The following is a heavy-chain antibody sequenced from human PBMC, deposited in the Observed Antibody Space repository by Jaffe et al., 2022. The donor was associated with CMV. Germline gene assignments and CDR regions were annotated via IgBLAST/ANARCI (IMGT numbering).Heavy chain of an antibody. V-gene: IGHV4-34*01. CDR2: ISQGGST. Sequence: QVQLQQWGAGLLKPSETLSLTCDVSGGSFSGHYWHWIRQPPGTGLEWIGEISQGGSTIYNPSLKSRAIMSVDTSKNHFSLNVKSVTAADTAVYYCARGSSSGDYPDVFDIWGQGTLVTVSS. D-gene: IGHD2-15*01. CDR3: ARGSSSGDYPDVFDI. CDR1: GGSFSGHY. J-gene: IGHJ3*02.